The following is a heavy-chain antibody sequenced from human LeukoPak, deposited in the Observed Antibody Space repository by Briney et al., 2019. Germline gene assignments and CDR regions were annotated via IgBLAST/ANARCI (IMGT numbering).Heavy chain of an antibody. Sequence: GASVKVSCKASGYTLSSFGITWVRQAPGQGLEWMGWISTYNGNTNYAQKLQGRVTMTTDTSTSTGYMESRSLRSDDTAVYYCARALAGGDYVSPDYWGQGTLVTVSS. V-gene: IGHV1-18*01. CDR2: ISTYNGNT. J-gene: IGHJ4*02. D-gene: IGHD4-17*01. CDR3: ARALAGGDYVSPDY. CDR1: GYTLSSFG.